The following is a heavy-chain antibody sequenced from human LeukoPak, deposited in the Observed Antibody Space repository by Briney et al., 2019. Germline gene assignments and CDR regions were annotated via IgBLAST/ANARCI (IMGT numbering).Heavy chain of an antibody. CDR1: GYTFTGYY. CDR3: ARYLKYQLLLGWLDP. D-gene: IGHD2-21*01. V-gene: IGHV1-2*06. CDR2: INPNNGAT. Sequence: SVNVSCKASGYTFTGYYIHWVRQAPGQGFEGMRRINPNNGATNCAQKFQGRVTVTRNTSISIVYMELCRVRSDDTAVYYGARYLKYQLLLGWLDPWGQGSLVTVSS. J-gene: IGHJ5*01.